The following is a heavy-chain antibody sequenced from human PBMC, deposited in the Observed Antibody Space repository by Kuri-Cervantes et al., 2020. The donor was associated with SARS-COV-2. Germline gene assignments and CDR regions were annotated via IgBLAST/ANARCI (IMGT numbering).Heavy chain of an antibody. V-gene: IGHV4-39*01. CDR1: GGSISSSSYY. Sequence: SETLSLTCTVSGGSISSSSYYWCWIRQPPGKGLEWIGSIYYSGSTCYNPSLKSRVTISVDTSKNQFSLKLSSVTAADTAVYYCARVEGDSYGPGEYYYYGMDVWGQGTTVTVSS. J-gene: IGHJ6*02. D-gene: IGHD5-18*01. CDR3: ARVEGDSYGPGEYYYYGMDV. CDR2: IYYSGST.